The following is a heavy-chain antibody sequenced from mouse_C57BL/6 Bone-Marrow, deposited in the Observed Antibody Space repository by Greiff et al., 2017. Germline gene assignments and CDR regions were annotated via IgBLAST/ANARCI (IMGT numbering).Heavy chain of an antibody. CDR3: AREGTTVGYFDY. J-gene: IGHJ2*01. CDR1: GYTFTSYG. Sequence: QVQLQQSGAELARPGASVKLSCKASGYTFTSYGISWVKQRTGQGLEWIGEIYPRSGNTYYNEKFKGKATLAADKSSSTEYMELRSLTSEDSAVYFCAREGTTVGYFDYWGQGTTLTVSS. CDR2: IYPRSGNT. D-gene: IGHD1-1*01. V-gene: IGHV1-81*01.